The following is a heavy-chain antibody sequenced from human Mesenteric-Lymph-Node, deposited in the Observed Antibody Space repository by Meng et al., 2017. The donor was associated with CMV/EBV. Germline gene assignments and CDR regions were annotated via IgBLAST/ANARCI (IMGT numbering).Heavy chain of an antibody. J-gene: IGHJ4*02. D-gene: IGHD2-8*01. CDR3: AKSAHGSPCSFDY. Sequence: GGSLRLSCAASGFTCSSYAMSWVRQAPGKGLEWVSAIRGSGGSTYYADSVKGRFTISRDNSKNTLYLQMNSPRAEDTAVYCCAKSAHGSPCSFDYWGQGTLVTVSS. V-gene: IGHV3-23*01. CDR1: GFTCSSYA. CDR2: IRGSGGST.